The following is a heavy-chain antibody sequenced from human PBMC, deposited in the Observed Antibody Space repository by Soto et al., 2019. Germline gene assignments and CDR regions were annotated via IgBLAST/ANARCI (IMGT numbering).Heavy chain of an antibody. Sequence: PGGSLRLSCAASGFTFDDYGMSWVRQAPGKGLEWVSGINWNGGSTGYADSVKGRFTISRDNAKNSLYLQMNSLRAEDTALYYCARDPPGYYYDSSGYFDIWGQGTMVT. J-gene: IGHJ3*02. CDR2: INWNGGST. CDR1: GFTFDDYG. CDR3: ARDPPGYYYDSSGYFDI. V-gene: IGHV3-20*04. D-gene: IGHD3-22*01.